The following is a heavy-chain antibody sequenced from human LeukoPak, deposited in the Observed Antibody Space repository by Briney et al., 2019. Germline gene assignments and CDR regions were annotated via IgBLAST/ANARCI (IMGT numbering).Heavy chain of an antibody. CDR1: GYIFTDYY. Sequence: ASVKVSCKASGYIFTDYYMHWVRQAPGQELEWMGIINPSGGSTSYAQKFQGRVTMTRDTSTSTVYMELSSLRSEDTAVYYCARGYSYGPRGDYWGQGTLVTVSS. CDR3: ARGYSYGPRGDY. D-gene: IGHD5-18*01. J-gene: IGHJ4*02. CDR2: INPSGGST. V-gene: IGHV1-46*01.